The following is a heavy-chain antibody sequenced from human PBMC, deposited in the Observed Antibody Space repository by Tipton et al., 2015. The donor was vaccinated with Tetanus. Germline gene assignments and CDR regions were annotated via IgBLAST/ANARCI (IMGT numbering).Heavy chain of an antibody. Sequence: TLSLTCTLSGGSISSYYWSWVRQPPGKGLEWLGYVFYSGSTDLNPSLKSRVTISVDTSNNLFSLKLTSVTTADTAVYYCARDMRGEGGGWYTDYWGQGTLVTVSS. V-gene: IGHV4-59*01. D-gene: IGHD6-19*01. CDR3: ARDMRGEGGGWYTDY. J-gene: IGHJ4*02. CDR1: GGSISSYY. CDR2: VFYSGST.